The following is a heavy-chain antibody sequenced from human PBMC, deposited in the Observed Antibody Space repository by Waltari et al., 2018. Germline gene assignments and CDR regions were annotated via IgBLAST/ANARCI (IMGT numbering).Heavy chain of an antibody. J-gene: IGHJ4*02. CDR1: GFRVGCYW. V-gene: IGHV3-74*01. CDR2: INVDGGYI. D-gene: IGHD5-12*01. Sequence: EVHLAESGGGVVQPGGSLRLSCTGSGFRVGCYWMHWVRQAPGKGLEWVSRINVDGGYISYGDSVKGRFTISRDNAKNTVFLQLNSLRADDTAVYFCARKAGSGYPYGPFYYDNWGQGTLVTVSS. CDR3: ARKAGSGYPYGPFYYDN.